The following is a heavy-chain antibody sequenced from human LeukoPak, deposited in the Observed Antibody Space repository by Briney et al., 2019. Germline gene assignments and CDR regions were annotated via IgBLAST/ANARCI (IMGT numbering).Heavy chain of an antibody. CDR3: ARAPLVLQYRWWFDP. V-gene: IGHV3-48*04. CDR2: ISGSGDTI. J-gene: IGHJ5*02. CDR1: GFTFSNYW. D-gene: IGHD5-24*01. Sequence: PGGSLRLSCAASGFTFSNYWMNWVRQAPGKGLEWISYISGSGDTIYYADSVKGRFTISRDNAKNSLYLQMNSLRAEDTAVYHCARAPLVLQYRWWFDPWGQGTLVTVSS.